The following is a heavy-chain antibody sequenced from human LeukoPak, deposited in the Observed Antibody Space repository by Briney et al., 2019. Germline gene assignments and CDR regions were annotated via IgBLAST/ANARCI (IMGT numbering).Heavy chain of an antibody. CDR3: ARGALRYSDY. CDR2: ISSSSSAV. CDR1: GFTFSSDT. V-gene: IGHV3-48*02. J-gene: IGHJ4*02. Sequence: GGSLRLSCAPPGFTFSSDTINWVRQAPGKWLECVSSISSSSSAVYYAASVKGRFTISRDNGKNSLYLQMTSLRDEDTAVYYCARGALRYSDYWGQGTLVTVSS. D-gene: IGHD3-9*01.